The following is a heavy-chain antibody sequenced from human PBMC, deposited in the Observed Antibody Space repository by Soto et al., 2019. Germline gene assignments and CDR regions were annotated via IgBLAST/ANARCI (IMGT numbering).Heavy chain of an antibody. CDR3: ARDRDDGDYINYYGMDV. J-gene: IGHJ6*02. CDR2: ISYDGSNK. CDR1: GFTFSSYA. D-gene: IGHD4-17*01. V-gene: IGHV3-30-3*01. Sequence: GGSLRLSCAATGFTFSSYAMHWVRQAPGKGLEWVAVISYDGSNKYYADSVKGRFTISRDNSKNTLYLQMNSLRAEDTAVYYCARDRDDGDYINYYGMDVWGQGTTVTVYS.